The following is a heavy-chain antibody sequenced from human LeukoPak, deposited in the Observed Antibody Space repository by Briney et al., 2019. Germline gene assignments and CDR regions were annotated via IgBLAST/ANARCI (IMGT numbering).Heavy chain of an antibody. J-gene: IGHJ5*02. CDR1: GGSISSYY. CDR2: IYYSGST. V-gene: IGHV4-59*01. D-gene: IGHD3-3*02. Sequence: SETLSLTCTVSGGSISSYYWSWIRQPPGKGLEWIGYIYYSGSTNYNPSLKSRVTISVDTSKNQFSLKLSSVTTADTAVYYCARKYYHGPVNYLTFKWFDPWGQGTLVIVSS. CDR3: ARKYYHGPVNYLTFKWFDP.